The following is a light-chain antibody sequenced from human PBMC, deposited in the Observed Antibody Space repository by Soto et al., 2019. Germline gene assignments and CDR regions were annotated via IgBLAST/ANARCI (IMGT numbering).Light chain of an antibody. J-gene: IGLJ3*02. V-gene: IGLV2-14*01. CDR2: DVT. CDR1: SSDVGAYNY. CDR3: SSYTSSSNVV. Sequence: QSALTQPASVSGSPGQSVTISCRGSSSDVGAYNYVSWYQRHPGKAPKLMIYDVTNRPSGVSNRFSGSKSGNTASLTISGLQAEDEADYFCSSYTSSSNVVFGGGAKLTVL.